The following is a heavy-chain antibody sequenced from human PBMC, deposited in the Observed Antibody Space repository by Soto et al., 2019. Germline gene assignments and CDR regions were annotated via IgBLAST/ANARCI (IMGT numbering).Heavy chain of an antibody. V-gene: IGHV3-23*01. J-gene: IGHJ4*02. Sequence: EVQLLESGGGLVQPGGSLRLSCAASGFTFSSYAMTWGRQAPGKGLEWVSGLSGNGGTTYYADSVKGRFTVSRDNSKNTLYMPLNSLRAEDTAIYYCAQISGGQTVNGYSDYWGQGTLVTVSS. CDR3: AQISGGQTVNGYSDY. D-gene: IGHD5-12*01. CDR2: LSGNGGTT. CDR1: GFTFSSYA.